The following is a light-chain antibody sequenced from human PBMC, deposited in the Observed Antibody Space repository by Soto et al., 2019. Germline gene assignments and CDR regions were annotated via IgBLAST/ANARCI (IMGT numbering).Light chain of an antibody. J-gene: IGKJ2*01. CDR1: QSVLYSSNNKNY. V-gene: IGKV4-1*01. Sequence: DIVMTQSPDYLAVSLGERATINCKSSQSVLYSSNNKNYLAWYQQKPGQPPKLLIYWASTRESGVPDRFSGSGSGTDFTLTISSLQAEDVAVNYRQQYYSTPPYTFGQGTKLEIK. CDR3: QQYYSTPPYT. CDR2: WAS.